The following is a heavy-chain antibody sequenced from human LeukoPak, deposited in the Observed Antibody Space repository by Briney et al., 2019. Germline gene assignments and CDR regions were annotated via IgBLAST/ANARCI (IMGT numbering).Heavy chain of an antibody. J-gene: IGHJ4*02. Sequence: GGSLRLSCAASGFTFNNYAMSWVRQAPGKGLEWVAVVHDDGSNKYYADSVKGRFTISRDNSKNTLYVQMDSLRVEDTAVYYCATGSGFYYDRWGQGTVVTVSS. D-gene: IGHD3-22*01. CDR3: ATGSGFYYDR. CDR1: GFTFNNYA. V-gene: IGHV3-30*04. CDR2: VHDDGSNK.